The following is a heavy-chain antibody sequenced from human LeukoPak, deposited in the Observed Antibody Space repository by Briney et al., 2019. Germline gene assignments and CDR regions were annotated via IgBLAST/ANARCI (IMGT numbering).Heavy chain of an antibody. D-gene: IGHD2-15*01. CDR1: GGSLSSYY. CDR3: PGQCSCGSCCSFTLFHY. Sequence: SETLSLTCNVSGGSLSSYYGSWIRQPPGKGLEWVGYIYYRGNTNYNTPLKSRVTISVDTSTNQFHLSVSSVTAADTAGNYCPGQCSCGSCCSFTLFHYWGQGTLVTVSS. V-gene: IGHV4-59*08. J-gene: IGHJ4*02. CDR2: IYYRGNT.